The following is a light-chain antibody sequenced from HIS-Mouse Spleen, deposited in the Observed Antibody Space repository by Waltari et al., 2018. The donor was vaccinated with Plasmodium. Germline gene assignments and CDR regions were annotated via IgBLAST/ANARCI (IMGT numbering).Light chain of an antibody. CDR3: SSYAGSNNLV. CDR2: EVS. V-gene: IGLV2-8*01. CDR1: SRHVGASNY. Sequence: QSALTQPPPAYGPPGPSVPISCTGTSRHVGASNYVLWYQQHPGKTPKLRMYEVSTRPSGVPDRFSGSKSGNTASLTVSGLQAEDEADYYCSSYAGSNNLVFGGGTKLTVL. J-gene: IGLJ2*01.